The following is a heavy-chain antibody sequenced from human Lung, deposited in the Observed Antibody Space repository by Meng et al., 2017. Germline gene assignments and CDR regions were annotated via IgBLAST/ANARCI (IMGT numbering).Heavy chain of an antibody. CDR3: ARGGVTTDD. D-gene: IGHD4-17*01. CDR2: ITGDGSST. CDR1: GFTFSTHW. Sequence: EGQLVGAGGGVVQPGGSLRLSCAASGFTFSTHWMHWVRQAPGKGLEWVSRITGDGSSTIYADSVQGRFTMSRDNAKNTLSLQMNSLRAEDTAVYYCARGGVTTDDWGQGTLVTVSS. V-gene: IGHV3-74*01. J-gene: IGHJ4*02.